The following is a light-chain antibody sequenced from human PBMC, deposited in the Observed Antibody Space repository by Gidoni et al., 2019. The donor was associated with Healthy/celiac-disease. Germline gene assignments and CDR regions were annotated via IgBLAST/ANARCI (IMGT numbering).Light chain of an antibody. CDR1: SSDVGGYNY. CDR3: SSYTSSSTVG. V-gene: IGLV2-14*01. Sequence: QSALTQPPSVSRSPGQPLTLSCTGTSSDVGGYNYVSWYQQHPGKAPKLMIYEVSNRPSGVSNRFSGSKSGNTASLTISGLQAEDEADYYCSSYTSSSTVGIGGGTKLTVL. J-gene: IGLJ2*01. CDR2: EVS.